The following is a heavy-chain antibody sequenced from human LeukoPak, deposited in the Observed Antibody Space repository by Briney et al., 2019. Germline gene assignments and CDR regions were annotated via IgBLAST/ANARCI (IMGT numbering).Heavy chain of an antibody. V-gene: IGHV1-69*06. D-gene: IGHD3-22*01. J-gene: IGHJ4*02. CDR3: ARSGDYYDSSYYFDY. CDR1: GGTFSSYA. CDR2: IIPIFGTA. Sequence: ASVKVSCKASGGTFSSYAISWVRQAPGQGLEWMGGIIPIFGTANYAQKFQGRVTITADKSTSTAYMELSSLRSEDTAVYCCARSGDYYDSSYYFDYWGQGTLVTVSS.